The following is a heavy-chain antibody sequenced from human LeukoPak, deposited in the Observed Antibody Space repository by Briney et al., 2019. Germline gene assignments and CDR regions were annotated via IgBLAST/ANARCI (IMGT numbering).Heavy chain of an antibody. V-gene: IGHV3-48*03. CDR3: VRDASETKMGWVYFDY. J-gene: IGHJ4*02. D-gene: IGHD4-17*01. CDR2: ISRYDTLI. Sequence: GGSLRLSCEASGITFSSYEMNWVRQVPGKGLEWLSYISRYDTLIQYADSVKGRFTISRDDAKNSLYLQMNSLRAEDTGVYHCVRDASETKMGWVYFDYWGQGTLVTVSS. CDR1: GITFSSYE.